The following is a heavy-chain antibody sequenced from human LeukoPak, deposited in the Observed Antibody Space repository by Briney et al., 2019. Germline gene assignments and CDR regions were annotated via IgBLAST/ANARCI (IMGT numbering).Heavy chain of an antibody. J-gene: IGHJ4*02. CDR3: ARGSNYGADH. D-gene: IGHD5-18*01. Sequence: GGSLRLSCAASGFTFSNYWMTWVRQAPGKGLEWVANINQDGSGKYYVDSVKGRFTISRDNARNSLYLQMNSLRADDTAVYYCARGSNYGADHWGQGSLVTVSS. CDR2: INQDGSGK. CDR1: GFTFSNYW. V-gene: IGHV3-7*01.